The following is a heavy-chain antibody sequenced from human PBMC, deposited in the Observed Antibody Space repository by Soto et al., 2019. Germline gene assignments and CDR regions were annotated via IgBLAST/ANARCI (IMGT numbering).Heavy chain of an antibody. Sequence: AEKISSKGCGYRLTNMWIPWLRQITGKDLEWMGRIDPGDSVTTYNPCFQGHVTMSADKSINTAHLQWSSLKASDTAMYHCASGGDASGHHDFDVWGLGTMVTVPS. J-gene: IGHJ3*01. D-gene: IGHD3-10*01. CDR3: ASGGDASGHHDFDV. V-gene: IGHV5-10-1*01. CDR2: IDPGDSVT. CDR1: GYRLTNMW.